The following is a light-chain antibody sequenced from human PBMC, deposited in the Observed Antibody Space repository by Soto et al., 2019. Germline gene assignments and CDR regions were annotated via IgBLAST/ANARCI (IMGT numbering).Light chain of an antibody. CDR2: DAS. CDR3: QQRNDWRRGT. Sequence: IVLTQSPATLSLSPGERATLSCRASQSVDRRLAWYQQKPGQAPRLLIYDASNRATGVPARFSGSGSGTDFTLTITNLEPEDFALYYCQQRNDWRRGTFGQGTRLDMK. V-gene: IGKV3-11*01. J-gene: IGKJ5*01. CDR1: QSVDRR.